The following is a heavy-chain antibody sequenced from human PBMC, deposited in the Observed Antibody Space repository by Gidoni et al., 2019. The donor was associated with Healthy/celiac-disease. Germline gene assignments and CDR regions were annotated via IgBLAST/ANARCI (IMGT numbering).Heavy chain of an antibody. J-gene: IGHJ4*02. V-gene: IGHV4-34*01. D-gene: IGHD1-26*01. CDR1: GGSFSGYY. CDR2: INHSGST. CDR3: ARERRDGYKWELYYFDY. Sequence: QVQLQQWGAGLLKPSATLSLTCAVYGGSFSGYYWSWIRQPPGKGLEWIGEINHSGSTNYNPSLKSRVTISVDTSKNQFSLKLSSVTAADTAVYYCARERRDGYKWELYYFDYWGQGTLVTVSS.